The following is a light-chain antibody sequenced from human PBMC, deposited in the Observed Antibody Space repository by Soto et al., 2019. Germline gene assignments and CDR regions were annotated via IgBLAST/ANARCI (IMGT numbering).Light chain of an antibody. CDR3: QHSYSTPPT. Sequence: TQSPASVSASVANRVTITCRASQSITSNLNWYEQKPGKAPKLLIYGASSLQSGVPSRFSGSGSGTDFTLTICSLQPEDLAPYYCQHSYSTPPTFGQGTNLDI. CDR2: GAS. J-gene: IGKJ1*01. CDR1: QSITSN. V-gene: IGKV1-39*01.